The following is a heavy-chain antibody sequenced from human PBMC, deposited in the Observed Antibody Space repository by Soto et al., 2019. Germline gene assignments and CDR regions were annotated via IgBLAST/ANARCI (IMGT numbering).Heavy chain of an antibody. Sequence: LRLSCAASGFTFSSYEMNWVRQAPGKGLEWVSYISSSGSTIYYADSVKGRFTISRDNAKNSLYLQMNSLRAEDTAVYYCARFLGYSSSWFGGHSYRMHVCDQGTTVTVSS. CDR3: ARFLGYSSSWFGGHSYRMHV. CDR1: GFTFSSYE. D-gene: IGHD6-13*01. J-gene: IGHJ6*02. V-gene: IGHV3-48*03. CDR2: ISSSGSTI.